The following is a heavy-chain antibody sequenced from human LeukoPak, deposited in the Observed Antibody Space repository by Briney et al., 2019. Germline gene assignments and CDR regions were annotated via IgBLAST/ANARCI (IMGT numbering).Heavy chain of an antibody. CDR2: IYPGDSDT. CDR3: ARHVSDYDFWSGYDY. J-gene: IGHJ4*02. V-gene: IGHV5-51*01. CDR1: EYSFTSYW. D-gene: IGHD3-3*01. Sequence: GESLKISCKGSEYSFTSYWIGWVRQMPGKGLEWMGIIYPGDSDTRYSPSFQGQVTISADKSISTAYLQWSSLKASDTAMYYCARHVSDYDFWSGYDYWGQGTLVTVSS.